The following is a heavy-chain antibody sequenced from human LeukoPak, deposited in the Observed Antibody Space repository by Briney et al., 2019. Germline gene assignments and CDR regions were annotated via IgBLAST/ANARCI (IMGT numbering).Heavy chain of an antibody. CDR3: ARERYSGYEFDY. Sequence: GGSLRLSCAASGFTLSIYGMHRVRQAPGKGLEWVAVISYDGSNKYYADSVKGRFTISRDNSKNTLYLQMGSLRAEDMAVYYCARERYSGYEFDYWGQGTLVTVSS. CDR1: GFTLSIYG. J-gene: IGHJ4*02. V-gene: IGHV3-33*01. D-gene: IGHD5-12*01. CDR2: ISYDGSNK.